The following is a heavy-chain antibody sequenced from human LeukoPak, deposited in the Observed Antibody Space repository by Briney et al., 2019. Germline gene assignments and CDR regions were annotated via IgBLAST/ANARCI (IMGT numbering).Heavy chain of an antibody. CDR1: GYNFIGYG. CDR3: ARASHRAAAGIYYFDY. J-gene: IGHJ4*02. V-gene: IGHV1-69*05. Sequence: AVNVSYKASGYNFIGYGMTWVRQAPGQGLEWMGGIIPIFGTANYAQKLQGRVTITTDESTSTAYMELSSLRSEDTAVYYCARASHRAAAGIYYFDYWGQGTLVTVSS. D-gene: IGHD6-13*01. CDR2: IIPIFGTA.